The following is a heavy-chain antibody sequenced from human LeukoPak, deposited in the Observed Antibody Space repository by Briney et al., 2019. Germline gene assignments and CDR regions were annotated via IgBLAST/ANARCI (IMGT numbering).Heavy chain of an antibody. J-gene: IGHJ4*02. Sequence: GGFLRLSCAASGFIFSNYAMSWVRQAPGKGLECVSVISGDGGSTYYADSVKGRFTISRDNSKNTLYLQVNSLRAEDTAVYYCAKHLWRDLLWFGEGYYFGYWGQGTLVTVSS. D-gene: IGHD3-10*01. CDR3: AKHLWRDLLWFGEGYYFGY. CDR2: ISGDGGST. V-gene: IGHV3-23*01. CDR1: GFIFSNYA.